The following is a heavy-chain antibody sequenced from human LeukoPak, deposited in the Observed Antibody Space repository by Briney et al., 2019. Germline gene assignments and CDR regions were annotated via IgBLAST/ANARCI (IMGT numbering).Heavy chain of an antibody. J-gene: IGHJ6*03. CDR2: INPHSGGT. Sequence: ASVKVSCKASGYTFTGYFMHWVRQAPGQGLEWMGWINPHSGGTNYAQEFQGRVTMTRDTSISTAYMELSSLRPDDTAVYSCARGVTARGFYYYMDIWGNGTTVTISS. CDR1: GYTFTGYF. D-gene: IGHD2-21*02. CDR3: ARGVTARGFYYYMDI. V-gene: IGHV1-2*02.